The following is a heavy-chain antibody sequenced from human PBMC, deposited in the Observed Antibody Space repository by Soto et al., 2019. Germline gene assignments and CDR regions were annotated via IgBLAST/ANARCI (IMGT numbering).Heavy chain of an antibody. CDR1: GFTFGGYG. CDR2: ISYDGSNK. D-gene: IGHD1-26*01. Sequence: GGSLRLSCAASGFTFGGYGMHWVRQAPGKGLAWVAVISYDGSNKHYADSVKGRVTISRDNSKNTLYVQVNSLRVEDTAVYYCWKALNPGTVATPYYYGMDVWGEGTRDTVSS. CDR3: WKALNPGTVATPYYYGMDV. J-gene: IGHJ6*02. V-gene: IGHV3-30*18.